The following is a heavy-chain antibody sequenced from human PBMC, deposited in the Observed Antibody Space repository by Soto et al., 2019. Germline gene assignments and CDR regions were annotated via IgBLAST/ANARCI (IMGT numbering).Heavy chain of an antibody. D-gene: IGHD2-15*01. CDR1: GGSFSGYY. CDR3: ARVGCSGGSCYSPYFDY. V-gene: IGHV4-34*01. CDR2: INHSGST. J-gene: IGHJ4*02. Sequence: QVQLQQWGAGLLKPSETLSLTCAVYGGSFSGYYWSWIRQPPGKGLEWIGEINHSGSTNYNPSLKSRVTISVDTSKIQFSLKLSSVTAADTAVYYCARVGCSGGSCYSPYFDYWGQGTLVTVSS.